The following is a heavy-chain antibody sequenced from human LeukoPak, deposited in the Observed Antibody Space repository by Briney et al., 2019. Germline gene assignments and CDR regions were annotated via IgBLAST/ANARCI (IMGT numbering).Heavy chain of an antibody. J-gene: IGHJ3*02. D-gene: IGHD4-11*01. Sequence: ASVKVSCKASGYTFTSYYMHWVRQAPGQGLEWMGIINPSGGSTSYAQKFRGRLTITRDTSSSTAYLELSRLRSEDMAVYYCAREGKYLQLSAFDIWGQGTMVTVSS. CDR3: AREGKYLQLSAFDI. V-gene: IGHV1-46*01. CDR1: GYTFTSYY. CDR2: INPSGGST.